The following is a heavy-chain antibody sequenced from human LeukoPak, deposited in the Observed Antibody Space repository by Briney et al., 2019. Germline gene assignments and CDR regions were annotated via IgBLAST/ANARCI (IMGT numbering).Heavy chain of an antibody. D-gene: IGHD3-10*01. J-gene: IGHJ4*02. Sequence: GGPLRLSCAASGFTFSTYSMNWVRQAPGKGLEWLSYISARGTTIYYADSLKGRLTISRDNAKNALYLQMNSLRAEDTAVYYCARVNSYGNVDYWGQGTLVTVSS. CDR3: ARVNSYGNVDY. CDR1: GFTFSTYS. CDR2: ISARGTTI. V-gene: IGHV3-48*01.